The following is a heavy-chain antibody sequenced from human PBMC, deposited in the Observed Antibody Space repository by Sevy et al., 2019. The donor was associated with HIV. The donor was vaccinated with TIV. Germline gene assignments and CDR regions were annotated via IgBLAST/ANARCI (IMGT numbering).Heavy chain of an antibody. J-gene: IGHJ4*02. CDR3: AKIPTSAAGTALFDY. D-gene: IGHD6-13*01. CDR2: ISYDGSNK. V-gene: IGHV3-30*18. Sequence: GGSLRLSCAASGFTFSSYGMHWVRQAPGKGLEWVAVISYDGSNKYYADSVKGRFTISRDNSKNPLYLQMNSLRAEDTAVYYCAKIPTSAAGTALFDYWGQGTLVTVSS. CDR1: GFTFSSYG.